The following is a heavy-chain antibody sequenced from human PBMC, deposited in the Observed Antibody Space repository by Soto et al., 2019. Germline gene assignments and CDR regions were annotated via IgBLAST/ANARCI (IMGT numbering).Heavy chain of an antibody. J-gene: IGHJ5*02. V-gene: IGHV4-4*02. CDR1: GGSISSSNW. CDR2: IYHSGST. CDR3: ARTHTAMVRGWFEP. D-gene: IGHD5-18*01. Sequence: PSETLSLTCAVSGGSISSSNWWSWVRQPPGKGLEWIGEIYHSGSTNYNPSLKSRVTISVDKSKNQFSLKLSSVTAADTAVYYCARTHTAMVRGWFEPWGQGTLVTVSS.